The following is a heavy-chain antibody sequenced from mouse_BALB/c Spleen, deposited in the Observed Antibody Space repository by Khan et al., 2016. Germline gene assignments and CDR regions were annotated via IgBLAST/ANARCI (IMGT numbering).Heavy chain of an antibody. D-gene: IGHD1-1*01. J-gene: IGHJ2*01. CDR1: GYSITSGYN. Sequence: EVQLQESGPDLVKPSQSLSLTCTVTGYSITSGYNWHWIRQFPGNKLEWMGYIHYSGSTNSNPSLKSRISITRDTSKNQFFLQLNSVTTEDTATYYCASYYYGSSYNYWGQGTTLTVSS. CDR3: ASYYYGSSYNY. V-gene: IGHV3-1*02. CDR2: IHYSGST.